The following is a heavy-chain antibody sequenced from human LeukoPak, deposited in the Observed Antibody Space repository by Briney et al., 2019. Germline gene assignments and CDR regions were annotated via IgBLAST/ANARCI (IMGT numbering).Heavy chain of an antibody. CDR3: ARIANYYYYYYMDV. CDR1: GYSFTSYW. J-gene: IGHJ6*03. V-gene: IGHV5-51*01. CDR2: IYPGDSDT. Sequence: GESLKFSCQGSGYSFTSYWIGWVRQMPGKGLEWMGIIYPGDSDTRSSPSFQGQVTISADKTISTAYLQWSSLKDSDTAMYYCARIANYYYYYYMDVWGKGTTVTVSS.